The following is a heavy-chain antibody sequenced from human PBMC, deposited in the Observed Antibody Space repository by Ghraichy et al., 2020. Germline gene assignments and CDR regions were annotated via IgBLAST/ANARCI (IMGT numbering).Heavy chain of an antibody. CDR1: GDSVSSNSAA. CDR2: TYYRSKWYN. CDR3: AREALPSSIVVVVAATDWFDP. J-gene: IGHJ5*02. D-gene: IGHD2-15*01. Sequence: SQTLSLTCAISGDSVSSNSAAWNWIRQSPSRGLEWLGRTYYRSKWYNDYAVSVKSRITINPDTSKNQFSLQLNSVTPEDTAVYYCAREALPSSIVVVVAATDWFDPWGQGTLVTVSS. V-gene: IGHV6-1*01.